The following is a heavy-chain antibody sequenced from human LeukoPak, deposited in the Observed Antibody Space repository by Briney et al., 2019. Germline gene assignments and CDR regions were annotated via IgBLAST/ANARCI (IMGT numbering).Heavy chain of an antibody. D-gene: IGHD3-10*01. CDR3: AKRGGYETMAAFDY. CDR1: EFTFNSYA. CDR2: ISPGGSDT. Sequence: TGGSLRLSCAASEFTFNSYAMSWVRQAPGKGLEWVSAISPGGSDTYYADSARGRFTISRDNSKNTLYLQMSSLRAEDSAVYYCAKRGGYETMAAFDYWGQGTLVTVSS. V-gene: IGHV3-23*01. J-gene: IGHJ4*02.